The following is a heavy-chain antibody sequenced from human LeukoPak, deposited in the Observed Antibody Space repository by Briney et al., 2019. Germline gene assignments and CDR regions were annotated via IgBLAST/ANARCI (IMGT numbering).Heavy chain of an antibody. J-gene: IGHJ4*02. D-gene: IGHD4-17*01. CDR2: ISGSGGST. CDR1: GFTFSSYA. CDR3: AKDGRTVTTSTLFDY. Sequence: GGSLRLSCAASGFTFSSYATSWVRQAPGKGLEWVSAISGSGGSTYYADSVKGRFTISRDNSKNTLYLQMNSLRAEDTAVYYCAKDGRTVTTSTLFDYWGQGTLVTVSS. V-gene: IGHV3-23*01.